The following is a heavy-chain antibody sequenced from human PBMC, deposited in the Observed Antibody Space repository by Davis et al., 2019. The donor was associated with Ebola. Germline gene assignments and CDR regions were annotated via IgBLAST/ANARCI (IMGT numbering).Heavy chain of an antibody. J-gene: IGHJ4*02. D-gene: IGHD3-22*01. CDR3: ARKFDSSGYYLLFDY. CDR1: GYTFTSYD. V-gene: IGHV1-8*01. Sequence: AASVKVSCKTSGYTFTSYDINWVRQATGQGLEWMRWMNPNSSNTGYAQKFQGRVTMTRNTSISTAYMELSSLRSEDTAVYYCARKFDSSGYYLLFDYWGQGTLVTVSS. CDR2: MNPNSSNT.